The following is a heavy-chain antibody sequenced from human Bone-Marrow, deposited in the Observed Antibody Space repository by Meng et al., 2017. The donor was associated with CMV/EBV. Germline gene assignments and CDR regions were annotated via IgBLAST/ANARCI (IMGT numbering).Heavy chain of an antibody. D-gene: IGHD3-10*01. CDR1: NAW. V-gene: IGHV3-15*07. CDR3: TTDYPLWFGELFPSGRFDY. J-gene: IGHJ4*02. Sequence: NAWVNGVSRAQRKGLEWVSRIRSKTDGGTTDYAANVKGRFTISRDDSKNTMYLQMNSLKTEDTAVYYCTTDYPLWFGELFPSGRFDYWGQGTLVTVSS. CDR2: IRSKTDGGTT.